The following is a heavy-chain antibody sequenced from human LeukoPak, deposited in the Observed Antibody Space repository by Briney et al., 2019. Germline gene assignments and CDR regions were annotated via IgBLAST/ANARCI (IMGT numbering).Heavy chain of an antibody. D-gene: IGHD5-24*01. V-gene: IGHV1-69*04. CDR2: IIPIFGIT. CDR3: ARDREEMPTQWEAFDF. CDR1: GGTFSSYA. J-gene: IGHJ3*01. Sequence: SVKVSCKASGGTFSSYAINWVRQAPGQGLEWRGRIIPIFGITKYAQKFKGRVTITADKSTSTVYMELSSLRSEDTAVYYCARDREEMPTQWEAFDFWGQGTMVTVSS.